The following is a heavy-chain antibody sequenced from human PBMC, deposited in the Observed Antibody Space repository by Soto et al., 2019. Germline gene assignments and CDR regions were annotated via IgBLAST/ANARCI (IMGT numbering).Heavy chain of an antibody. J-gene: IGHJ1*01. CDR3: ASCLNSAGSCLRFLR. D-gene: IGHD2-15*01. V-gene: IGHV4-59*12. CDR1: GGSMSGYH. CDR2: VFDSGST. Sequence: QVQQQESGPGLVKPSETLSLTCTVSGGSMSGYHWTWIRQSPGKELEFIGSVFDSGSTKSNPSLRSRVAISIDASKSQFSLTLSSVTAADTAVYYCASCLNSAGSCLRFLRWGQGTLVTVSS.